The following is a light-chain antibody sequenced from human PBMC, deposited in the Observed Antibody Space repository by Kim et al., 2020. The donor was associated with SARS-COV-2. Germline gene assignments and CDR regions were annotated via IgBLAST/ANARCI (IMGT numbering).Light chain of an antibody. Sequence: WAPGEGATLSCRASQSVGNSLAWFQQKPGQAPRLLIFETSNRDTGIPARFSGSGSGTGFTLTISSLEPEDFAVYYCQQRYDWPLTFGGGTKVDIK. J-gene: IGKJ4*01. CDR2: ETS. V-gene: IGKV3-11*01. CDR1: QSVGNS. CDR3: QQRYDWPLT.